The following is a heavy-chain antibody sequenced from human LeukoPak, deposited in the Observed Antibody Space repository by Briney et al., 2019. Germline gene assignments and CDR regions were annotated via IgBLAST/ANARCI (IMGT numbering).Heavy chain of an antibody. CDR3: AKNWGYSYGKGFDY. CDR1: GFTFGSYE. CDR2: ISGSGDNT. D-gene: IGHD5-18*01. J-gene: IGHJ4*02. V-gene: IGHV3-23*01. Sequence: GGSLRLSCAASGFTFGSYEMNWVRQAPGKGLEWVSVISGSGDNTYYADSVKGRFTISRDKSKNTLYLQMNSLRAEDTAVYHCAKNWGYSYGKGFDYWGQGTLVTVSS.